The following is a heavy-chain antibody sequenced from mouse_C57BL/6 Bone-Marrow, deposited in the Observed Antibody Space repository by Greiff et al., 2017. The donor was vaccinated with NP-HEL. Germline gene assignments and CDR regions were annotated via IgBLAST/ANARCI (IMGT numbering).Heavy chain of an antibody. V-gene: IGHV5-16*01. CDR2: INYDGSST. D-gene: IGHD4-1*01. CDR1: GFTFSDYY. CDR3: AGGGGWEGAMDY. Sequence: EVMLVESEGGLVQPGSSMKLSCTASGFTFSDYYMAWVRQVPEQGLEWIANINYDGSSTYYLDSLKSRFIISIDNAKNIIYLQMSSLKSEDTATDYCAGGGGWEGAMDYWGQGTTVTVSS. J-gene: IGHJ4*01.